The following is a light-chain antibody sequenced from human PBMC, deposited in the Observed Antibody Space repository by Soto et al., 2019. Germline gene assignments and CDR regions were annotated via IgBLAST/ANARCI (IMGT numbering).Light chain of an antibody. J-gene: IGLJ1*01. CDR2: EVT. CDR1: SSDVGGYNF. CDR3: CLYAGTHTFTYV. Sequence: QSLLTQPRSVSGSVGQAVTISCTGTSSDVGGYNFVSWYQQYPGKAPKVLIYEVTKRSSGVPDRFSGSKSGNTASLTISGLQGEDEAHYLCCLYAGTHTFTYVLGTGTKV. V-gene: IGLV2-11*01.